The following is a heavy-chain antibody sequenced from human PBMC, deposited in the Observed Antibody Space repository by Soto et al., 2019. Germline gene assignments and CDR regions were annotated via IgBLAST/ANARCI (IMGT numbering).Heavy chain of an antibody. D-gene: IGHD2-8*01. CDR1: GYTFSNFG. CDR2: ISPYNGNT. J-gene: IGHJ4*02. Sequence: QVQLVQSGGEVKKPGASVKVSCKASGYTFSNFGLSWVRQAPGQGLELMGWISPYNGNTNYAQKLHGRLTMTKYTSKSTDYLDRRILRSHDTAVYYCARDRLGVSVTGGGFDSWGQGTLVTVSS. V-gene: IGHV1-18*01. CDR3: ARDRLGVSVTGGGFDS.